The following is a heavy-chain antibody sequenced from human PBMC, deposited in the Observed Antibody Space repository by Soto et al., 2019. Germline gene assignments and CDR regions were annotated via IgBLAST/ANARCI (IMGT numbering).Heavy chain of an antibody. J-gene: IGHJ6*02. CDR2: INPNSGGT. V-gene: IGHV1-2*04. D-gene: IGHD3-3*01. CDR1: GYTIAVYY. Sequence: ASVKLCCKASGYTIAVYYMHWVRQEQKQGLEWMGWINPNSGGTNYAQKFQGWVTMTRDTSISTAYMELSRLRSDDTAVYYCARDPGQSYYDFWSGSPTPQFLYGMDVWGQGTTVTVSS. CDR3: ARDPGQSYYDFWSGSPTPQFLYGMDV.